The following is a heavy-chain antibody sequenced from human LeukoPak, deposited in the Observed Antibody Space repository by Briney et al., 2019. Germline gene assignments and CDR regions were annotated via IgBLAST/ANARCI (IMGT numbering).Heavy chain of an antibody. Sequence: GSLRLSCAASGFTFSSYSMNWVRQAPGKGLEWVSAISGSGGSAYYADSVKGRFTISRDNSKNTLYLQMNSLRAEDTAVYYCARADWDTAMIDYWGQGTLVTVSS. J-gene: IGHJ4*02. V-gene: IGHV3-23*01. CDR1: GFTFSSYS. CDR3: ARADWDTAMIDY. D-gene: IGHD5-18*01. CDR2: ISGSGGSA.